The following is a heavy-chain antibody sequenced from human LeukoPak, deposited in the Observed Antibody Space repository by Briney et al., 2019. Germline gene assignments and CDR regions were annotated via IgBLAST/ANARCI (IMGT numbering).Heavy chain of an antibody. J-gene: IGHJ5*02. CDR3: ARGVDTAMVLIWFDP. CDR2: MNPNSGNT. Sequence: ASVKVSCKASGYTFTGYYMHWVRQAPGQGLEWMGWMNPNSGNTGYAQKFQGRVTMTRNTSISTAYMELSSLRSEDTAVYYCARGVDTAMVLIWFDPWGQGTLVTVSS. CDR1: GYTFTGYY. V-gene: IGHV1-8*02. D-gene: IGHD5-18*01.